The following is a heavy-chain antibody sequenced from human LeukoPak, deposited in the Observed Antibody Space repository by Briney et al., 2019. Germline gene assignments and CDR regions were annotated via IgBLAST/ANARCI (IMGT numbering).Heavy chain of an antibody. J-gene: IGHJ4*02. CDR2: INLIGGTT. D-gene: IGHD6-6*01. CDR1: GYTFSSSY. V-gene: IGHV1-46*01. CDR3: ARDHGLTYSTSSEANYFDY. Sequence: ASVKASCKASGYTFSSSYMHWVRQAPGQGLEWMGIINLIGGTTSYAQKFQGRVTMTRDMPTSTVYMELSSLMSEDTAVYYCARDHGLTYSTSSEANYFDYWGQGTLVTVSS.